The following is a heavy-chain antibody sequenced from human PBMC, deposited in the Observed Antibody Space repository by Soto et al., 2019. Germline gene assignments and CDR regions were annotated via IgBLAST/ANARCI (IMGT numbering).Heavy chain of an antibody. D-gene: IGHD6-6*01. V-gene: IGHV1-69*01. CDR3: VSRSRSIAAPWSVFDP. J-gene: IGHJ5*02. CDR1: GGTFSSYA. Sequence: QVQLVQSGAEVKKPGSSVKVSCKASGGTFSSYAISWVRQAPGQGLEWMGGIIPIFGTANYAQKFQGRVRITADESTSTAYVELSSLRSEDTAVYYCVSRSRSIAAPWSVFDPWGQGTLVTVS. CDR2: IIPIFGTA.